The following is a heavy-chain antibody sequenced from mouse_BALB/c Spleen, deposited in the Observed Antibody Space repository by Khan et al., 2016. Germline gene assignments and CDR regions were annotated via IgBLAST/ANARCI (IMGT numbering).Heavy chain of an antibody. CDR2: IWTGGGT. Sequence: QVQLKESGPGLVAPSQSLSITCTVSGFSLTSYDISWVLQPPGKGLEWLGVIWTGGGTNYNSAFMSRLSISKDNSKSHIFLKMNSLQDDDTAIYYCVRVYGYFAMDYWGQGTSVTVSS. J-gene: IGHJ4*01. D-gene: IGHD1-2*01. V-gene: IGHV2-9-2*01. CDR1: GFSLTSYD. CDR3: VRVYGYFAMDY.